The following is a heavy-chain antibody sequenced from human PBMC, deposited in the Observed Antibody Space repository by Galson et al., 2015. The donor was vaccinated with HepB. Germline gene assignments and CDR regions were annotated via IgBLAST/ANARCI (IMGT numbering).Heavy chain of an antibody. Sequence: SVKVSCKASGYTFNNYGISWVRQAPGQGLEWMGWISAYNGNTNYAQKFQGRVTMTTDTSTGTAYMELKSLKSDDTALYYCARGKFSGTYYFDYWGQGTLVTVSS. J-gene: IGHJ4*02. CDR1: GYTFNNYG. CDR2: ISAYNGNT. CDR3: ARGKFSGTYYFDY. D-gene: IGHD1-7*01. V-gene: IGHV1-18*01.